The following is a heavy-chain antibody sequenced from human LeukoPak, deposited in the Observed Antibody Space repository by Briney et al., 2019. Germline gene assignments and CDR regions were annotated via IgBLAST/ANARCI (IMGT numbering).Heavy chain of an antibody. J-gene: IGHJ6*03. D-gene: IGHD3-3*01. CDR3: ARGLGGYYSYYYMDV. CDR2: IYHSGRT. V-gene: IGHV4-38-2*02. Sequence: PSETLSLTCTVSGYSISSGYYWGWIRQPPGKGLEWIGSIYHSGRTFYNPSLKSRVTISVDTSKNQFSLKLTSVTAADTAVYYCARGLGGYYSYYYMDVWGKGTTVTVSS. CDR1: GYSISSGYY.